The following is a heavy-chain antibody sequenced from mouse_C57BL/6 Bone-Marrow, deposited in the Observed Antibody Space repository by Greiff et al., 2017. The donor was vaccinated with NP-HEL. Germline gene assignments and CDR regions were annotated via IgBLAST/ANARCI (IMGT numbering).Heavy chain of an antibody. V-gene: IGHV14-4*01. CDR2: IDPENGDT. Sequence: VQLKESGAELVRPGASVKLSCTASGFNIKDDYMHWMKQRPEQGLEWIGWIDPENGDTEYASKFQGKATITADTSSNTAYLQLSSLTSEDTAVYYCTTWGYGRRFAYWGQGTLVTVSA. D-gene: IGHD1-1*02. CDR1: GFNIKDDY. J-gene: IGHJ3*01. CDR3: TTWGYGRRFAY.